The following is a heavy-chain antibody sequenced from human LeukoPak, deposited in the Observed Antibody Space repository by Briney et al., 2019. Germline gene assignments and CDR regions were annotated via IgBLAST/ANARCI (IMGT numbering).Heavy chain of an antibody. V-gene: IGHV4-34*01. D-gene: IGHD5-12*01. Sequence: SETLSLTCAVYGGSFSGYYWSWIRQPPVKGLEWIGEINHSGSTNYNPSLKSRVTISVDTSKNQFSLKLSSVTAADTAVYYCARIRGYSGYGYLDYWGQGTLVTVSS. CDR2: INHSGST. CDR1: GGSFSGYY. J-gene: IGHJ4*02. CDR3: ARIRGYSGYGYLDY.